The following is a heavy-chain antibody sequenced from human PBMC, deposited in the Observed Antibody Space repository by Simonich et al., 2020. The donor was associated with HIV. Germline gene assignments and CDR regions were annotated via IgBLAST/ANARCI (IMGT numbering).Heavy chain of an antibody. V-gene: IGHV3-30*07. J-gene: IGHJ4*02. CDR2: ISYDGSNK. Sequence: QVQLVESGGGVVQPGRSLRLSCAASGFTFSSYAMHWVRQAPGKGLEWVAVISYDGSNKYYAASVKGRFTISRDNSKNTLYLQMNSLRAEDTAVYYCASGGSISSVWADDYWGQGTLVTVSS. D-gene: IGHD3-16*01. CDR1: GFTFSSYA. CDR3: ASGGSISSVWADDY.